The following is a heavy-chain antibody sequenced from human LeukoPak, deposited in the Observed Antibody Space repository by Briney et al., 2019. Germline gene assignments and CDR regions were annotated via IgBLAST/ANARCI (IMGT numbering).Heavy chain of an antibody. CDR1: GYTFTSYY. CDR2: INPLGAST. CDR3: ARTIAAAGEYYFDY. D-gene: IGHD6-13*01. Sequence: ASVKVSCKASGYTFTSYYMHWVRQAPGQGLEWMGIINPLGASTSYAQKFQCRVTMTSDTSTSTVSMELSSLRSEDTAVYYCARTIAAAGEYYFDYWGQGTLVTVSS. V-gene: IGHV1-46*01. J-gene: IGHJ4*02.